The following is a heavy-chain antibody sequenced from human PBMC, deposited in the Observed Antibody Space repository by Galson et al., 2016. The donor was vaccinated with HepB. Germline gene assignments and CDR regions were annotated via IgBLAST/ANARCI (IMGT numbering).Heavy chain of an antibody. Sequence: SLRLSCAASGFTFDDYTIHWVRQPPGKTLQWVSLVSWSGETTYYADSVRGRFRISRDNRKKTVYLQMNSLRPEDSGLYYCAKVVVPYSYYGMDVWGQGTTVTVS. D-gene: IGHD2-21*01. CDR1: GFTFDDYT. V-gene: IGHV3-43*01. J-gene: IGHJ6*02. CDR2: VSWSGETT. CDR3: AKVVVPYSYYGMDV.